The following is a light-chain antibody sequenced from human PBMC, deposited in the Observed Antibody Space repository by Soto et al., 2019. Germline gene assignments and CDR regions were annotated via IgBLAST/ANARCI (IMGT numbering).Light chain of an antibody. CDR1: QSVSSY. V-gene: IGKV1-39*01. J-gene: IGKJ5*01. CDR3: QQSYRAVT. CDR2: AAS. Sequence: DIQMTQSPSSLSASVGDRISITCRASQSVSSYLNWYQQKPGKAPRLLIYAASHLQTGVPSRFKGTGSSTHFTPTLSSLPPEDFATYYCQQSYRAVTFGQGTRLEIK.